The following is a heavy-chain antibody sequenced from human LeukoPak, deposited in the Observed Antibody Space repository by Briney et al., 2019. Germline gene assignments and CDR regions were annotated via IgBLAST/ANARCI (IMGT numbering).Heavy chain of an antibody. D-gene: IGHD6-6*01. CDR2: IIPILGIA. V-gene: IGHV1-69*04. J-gene: IGHJ4*02. CDR3: ARGSRSSTDY. Sequence: SWXRQAPGQGLXWMGRIIPILGIANYAQKFQGRVTITADKSTSTAYMELSSLRSEDTAVYYCARGSRSSTDYWGQGTLVTVSS.